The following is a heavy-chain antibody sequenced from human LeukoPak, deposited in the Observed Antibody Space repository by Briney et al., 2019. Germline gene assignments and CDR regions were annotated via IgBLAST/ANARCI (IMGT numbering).Heavy chain of an antibody. V-gene: IGHV3-30*18. CDR2: ISYDGSNK. Sequence: GGSLRLSCVASGFTFSSYGMYWVRQAPGKGLEWVAVISYDGSNKYYADSVKGRFTISRDNSKNTLYLQMNSLRAEDTAVYYCAKDPLNYGSGTYFDYWGQGTLVTVSS. J-gene: IGHJ4*02. CDR3: AKDPLNYGSGTYFDY. D-gene: IGHD3-10*01. CDR1: GFTFSSYG.